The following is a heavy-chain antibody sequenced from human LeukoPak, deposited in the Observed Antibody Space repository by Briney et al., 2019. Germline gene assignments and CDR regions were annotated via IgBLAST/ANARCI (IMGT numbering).Heavy chain of an antibody. CDR1: GYTFTGYY. CDR3: ARVSSGWYDFDY. V-gene: IGHV1-18*04. CDR2: ISAYDGNT. J-gene: IGHJ4*02. Sequence: ASVKVSCKASGYTFTGYYMHWVRQAPGQGLEWMGWISAYDGNTNYAQKLQGRVTMTTDTSTSTAYMELRSLRSDDTAVYYCARVSSGWYDFDYWGQGTLVTVSS. D-gene: IGHD6-19*01.